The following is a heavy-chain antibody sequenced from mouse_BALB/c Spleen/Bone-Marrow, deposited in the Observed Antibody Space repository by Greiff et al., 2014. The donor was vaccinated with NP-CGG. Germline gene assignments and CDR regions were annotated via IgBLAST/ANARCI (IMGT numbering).Heavy chain of an antibody. CDR1: GFTFSGFG. CDR2: IGVGGTYT. V-gene: IGHV5-6*01. J-gene: IGHJ3*01. D-gene: IGHD1-1*01. CDR3: ARPFTTVVATVFAY. Sequence: EVQLQQSGGDLEKPGGSLKLSCAASGFTFSGFGMSWVRQSPDKRLEWVATIGVGGTYTYYPDSVKGRFTISRDNAKNTLYLRMSSLKSEDTAMYYCARPFTTVVATVFAYWGQGTLVTVSA.